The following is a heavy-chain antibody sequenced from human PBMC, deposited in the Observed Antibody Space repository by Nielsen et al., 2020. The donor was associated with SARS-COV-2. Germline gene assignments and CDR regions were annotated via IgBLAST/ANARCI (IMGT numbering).Heavy chain of an antibody. CDR2: ISSSSSYI. CDR1: GFTFSSYS. V-gene: IGHV3-21*01. J-gene: IGHJ3*02. Sequence: GGSLRLSCAASGFTFSSYSMNWVRQAPGKGLEWVSSISSSSSYIYYADSVKGRFTISRDNAKNSLYLQMNSLRAEDTAVYYCAREDKGITVAGNAFDIWGQGTMVTVSS. D-gene: IGHD6-19*01. CDR3: AREDKGITVAGNAFDI.